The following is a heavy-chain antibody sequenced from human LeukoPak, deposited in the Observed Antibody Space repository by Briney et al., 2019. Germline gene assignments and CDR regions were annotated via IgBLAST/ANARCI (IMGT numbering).Heavy chain of an antibody. CDR2: INSDGSTT. J-gene: IGHJ6*03. Sequence: PGGSLRLSCAASGFTFSGYWMHWVRQAPGKGLVWISRINSDGSTTNYAGSVKGQFTISRDNAKKTLYLQMNSLRAEDTAVCYCASRATVSTWAYYYYYMDVWGRGTTVTVSS. CDR3: ASRATVSTWAYYYYYMDV. CDR1: GFTFSGYW. V-gene: IGHV3-74*01. D-gene: IGHD4-17*01.